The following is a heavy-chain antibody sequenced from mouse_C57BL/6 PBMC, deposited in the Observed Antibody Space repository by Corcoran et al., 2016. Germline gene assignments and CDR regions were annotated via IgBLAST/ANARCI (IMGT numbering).Heavy chain of an antibody. CDR1: GYTFTEYY. CDR2: IYPGSGNT. Sequence: QVQLKQSGAELVRPGASVKLSCKASGYTFTEYYINWVKQKPGQGLEWIARIYPGSGNTYYNEKFKGKATLTAEKSSSTAYMQLSSLTSEDSAVYFGARGGSSYVHWYFDVWGTGTTVTVSS. J-gene: IGHJ1*03. CDR3: ARGGSSYVHWYFDV. V-gene: IGHV1-76*01. D-gene: IGHD1-1*01.